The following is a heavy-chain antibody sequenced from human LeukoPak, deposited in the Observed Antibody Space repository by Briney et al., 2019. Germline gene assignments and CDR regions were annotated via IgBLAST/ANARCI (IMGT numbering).Heavy chain of an antibody. CDR3: ARDPTSGYSYGYVGLSHFDY. Sequence: GRTLRLSCAASGFTFSTYGMSWVRQAPGKGLEWVSGISGSGGSTYYADSVKGRFTISRDNSKNTLYLQMNSLRAEDTAVYYCARDPTSGYSYGYVGLSHFDYWGQGTLVTVSS. D-gene: IGHD5-18*01. V-gene: IGHV3-23*01. J-gene: IGHJ4*02. CDR1: GFTFSTYG. CDR2: ISGSGGST.